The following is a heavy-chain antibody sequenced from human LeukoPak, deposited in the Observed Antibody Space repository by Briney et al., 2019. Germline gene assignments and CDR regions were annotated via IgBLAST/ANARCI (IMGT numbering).Heavy chain of an antibody. CDR3: ARVNDYYDSSGYDFYAFDI. Sequence: ASVKVSCKASGYTFTGYYIHWVRQAPGQGLEWMGWINPNSGGTNYAQKFQGRVTMTRDTSISTAYMELSRLRSDDTAVCYCARVNDYYDSSGYDFYAFDIWGQGTMVTVSS. J-gene: IGHJ3*02. V-gene: IGHV1-2*02. D-gene: IGHD3-22*01. CDR2: INPNSGGT. CDR1: GYTFTGYY.